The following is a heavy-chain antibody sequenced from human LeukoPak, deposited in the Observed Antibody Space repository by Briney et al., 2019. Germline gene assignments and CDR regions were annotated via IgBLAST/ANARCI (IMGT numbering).Heavy chain of an antibody. CDR1: GYTFTSYY. CDR3: ARSQGGNTLWFDP. V-gene: IGHV1-46*01. J-gene: IGHJ5*02. D-gene: IGHD4-23*01. Sequence: ASVKLSCKASGYTFTSYYMHWVRQAPGQGLEWMGIINTSGGSTTYAQKFHGRVSMTRGTSTSTVYLEVSSLRSEDTAVYYCARSQGGNTLWFDPWGQGTLVTVSS. CDR2: INTSGGST.